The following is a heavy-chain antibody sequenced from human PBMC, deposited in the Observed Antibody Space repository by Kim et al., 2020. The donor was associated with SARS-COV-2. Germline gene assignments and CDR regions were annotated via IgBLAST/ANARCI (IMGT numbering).Heavy chain of an antibody. D-gene: IGHD4-4*01. V-gene: IGHV1-18*01. CDR1: GYTFTSYG. CDR3: ARVLFKLDHSQNWFDP. J-gene: IGHJ5*02. Sequence: ASVKVSCKASGYTFTSYGISWVRQAPGQGLEWMGWISAYNGNTNYAQKLQGRVTMTTDTSTSTAYMELRSLRSDDTAVYYCARVLFKLDHSQNWFDPWGQGTLVTVSS. CDR2: ISAYNGNT.